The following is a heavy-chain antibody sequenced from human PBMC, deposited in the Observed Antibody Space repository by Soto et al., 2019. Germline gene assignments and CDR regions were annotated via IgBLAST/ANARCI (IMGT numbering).Heavy chain of an antibody. V-gene: IGHV3-23*01. Sequence: GGSLRLSCAASGFTFSSYAMSWVRQAPVKGLEWVSAISGSGGSTYYADSVKGRFTISRDNSKNTLYLQMNSLRAEDTAVYYCAKGGAEYSSGWYPYYFDYWGQGTLVTVSS. CDR2: ISGSGGST. CDR1: GFTFSSYA. D-gene: IGHD6-19*01. J-gene: IGHJ4*02. CDR3: AKGGAEYSSGWYPYYFDY.